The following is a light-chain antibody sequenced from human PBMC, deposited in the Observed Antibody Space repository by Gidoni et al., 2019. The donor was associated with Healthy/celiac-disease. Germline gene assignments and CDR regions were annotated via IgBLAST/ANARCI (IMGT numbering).Light chain of an antibody. CDR2: KAS. CDR3: QQYNSYPEYT. Sequence: DIQMTPSPSTLSASVGDRVTITCRAIQSISSWLAWYQQKPGKAPKLLIYKASSLESGVPSRFSGSGSGTEFTLTISSLQPDDFATYYCQQYNSYPEYTFGQGTKLEIK. J-gene: IGKJ2*01. V-gene: IGKV1-5*03. CDR1: QSISSW.